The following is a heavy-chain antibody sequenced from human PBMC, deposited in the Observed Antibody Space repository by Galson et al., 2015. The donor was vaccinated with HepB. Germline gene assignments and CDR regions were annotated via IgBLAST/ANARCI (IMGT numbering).Heavy chain of an antibody. J-gene: IGHJ4*02. CDR2: INHSGST. Sequence: ETLSLTCAVYGGSFSGYYWSWIRQPPGKGLEWIGEINHSGSTNYNPSLKSRVTISVDTSKNQFSLKLSSVTAADTAVYYCAAMVRGVAFGYWGQGTLVTVSS. D-gene: IGHD3-10*01. CDR3: AAMVRGVAFGY. CDR1: GGSFSGYY. V-gene: IGHV4-34*01.